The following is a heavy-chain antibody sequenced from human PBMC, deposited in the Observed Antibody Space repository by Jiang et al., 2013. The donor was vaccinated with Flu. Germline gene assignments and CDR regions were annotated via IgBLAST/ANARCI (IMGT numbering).Heavy chain of an antibody. CDR3: ARGGPSVRKDFDY. D-gene: IGHD5/OR15-5a*01. J-gene: IGHJ4*02. Sequence: SGAEVKKPGASVKVSCKSSGFTFIYSTMHWVRQAPGQRLEWMGWINTDNGNTKYSQKFQDRVTITRDTSATTVYMDLSSLRSADTAVYYCARGGPSVRKDFDYWGQGSLVTVSS. CDR2: INTDNGNT. V-gene: IGHV1-3*04. CDR1: GFTFIYST.